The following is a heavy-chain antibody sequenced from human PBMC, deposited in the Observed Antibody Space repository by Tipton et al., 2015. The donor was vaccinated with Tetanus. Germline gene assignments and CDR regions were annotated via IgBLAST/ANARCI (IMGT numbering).Heavy chain of an antibody. Sequence: TLSLTCSVSGDSINSGDYYWSWIRQPPGKGLEWIGYIYYSGSTYYNPSLKSRVTISIDTSENQFSLRLSSVTAADTAVYYCSSSPGNQYLAFFDYWGRGTKVTVSS. J-gene: IGHJ4*02. V-gene: IGHV4-30-4*01. CDR3: SSSPGNQYLAFFDY. D-gene: IGHD2/OR15-2a*01. CDR1: GDSINSGDYY. CDR2: IYYSGST.